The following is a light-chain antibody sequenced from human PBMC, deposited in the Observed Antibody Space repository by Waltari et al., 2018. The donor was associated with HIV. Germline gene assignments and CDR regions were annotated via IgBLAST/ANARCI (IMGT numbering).Light chain of an antibody. CDR3: ATWDDTMSVV. Sequence: QSPLTQTPSMSGAPGQRVNISCSGGPSNIGSNSVNWYRQLPGTAPKLLIYSNDQRPASVPVRFSGSKSATSAFLGISGRQSDDEADYYCATWDDTMSVVFGGGTRLTVL. CDR2: SND. CDR1: PSNIGSNS. J-gene: IGLJ2*01. V-gene: IGLV1-44*01.